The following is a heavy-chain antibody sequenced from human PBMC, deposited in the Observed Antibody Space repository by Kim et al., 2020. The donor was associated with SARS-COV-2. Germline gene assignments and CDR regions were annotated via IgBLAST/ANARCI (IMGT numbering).Heavy chain of an antibody. J-gene: IGHJ1*01. V-gene: IGHV4-59*13. D-gene: IGHD6-13*01. Sequence: SETLSLTCNVSGGSINNYYWSWIRQSPGKGLEWIGYIYYAGSTNYNPSLKSRVTMSLDMSKNQFSLRLSSVTAADTAVYYCARDMGSSWIYFQHWGQGTLVTVSS. CDR1: GGSINNYY. CDR3: ARDMGSSWIYFQH. CDR2: IYYAGST.